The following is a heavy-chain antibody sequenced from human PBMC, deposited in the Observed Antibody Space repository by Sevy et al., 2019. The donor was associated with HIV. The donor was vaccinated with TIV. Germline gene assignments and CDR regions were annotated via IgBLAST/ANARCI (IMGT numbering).Heavy chain of an antibody. Sequence: GGSLRLSCAASGFTFSSYGMHWVRQAPGKGLEWVAVIWYDGSNKYYADSVKGRLTISRDNSKNTLYLQMNSLRAEDTAVYYCARDLYDSSGYHPLDYWGQGTLVTVSS. V-gene: IGHV3-33*01. D-gene: IGHD3-22*01. CDR1: GFTFSSYG. CDR2: IWYDGSNK. J-gene: IGHJ4*02. CDR3: ARDLYDSSGYHPLDY.